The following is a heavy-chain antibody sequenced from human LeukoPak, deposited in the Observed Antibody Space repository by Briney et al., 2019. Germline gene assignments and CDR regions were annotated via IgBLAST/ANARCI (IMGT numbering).Heavy chain of an antibody. J-gene: IGHJ4*02. V-gene: IGHV3-7*04. Sequence: GGSLRLSCIASGFAFREYWMSWVRQAPGKGLEWVANIKQDGSEKYYVESVRGRFTISRDNARNSVYLEMKSLRADDTAVYHCAKDHEYDYGSGNSWYYLDYWGQGTLVTVSS. CDR1: GFAFREYW. D-gene: IGHD3-10*01. CDR3: AKDHEYDYGSGNSWYYLDY. CDR2: IKQDGSEK.